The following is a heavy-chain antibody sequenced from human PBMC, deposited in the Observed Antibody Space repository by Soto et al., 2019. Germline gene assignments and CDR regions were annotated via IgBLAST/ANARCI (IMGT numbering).Heavy chain of an antibody. J-gene: IGHJ6*02. D-gene: IGHD6-13*01. Sequence: GASAKVSCKASGYTFTSYYMHWVRQAPGQGLEWMGIINPSGGSTSYAQKFQGRVTMTRDTSTSTVYMELSSLRSEDTAVYYCARDKGERYGQLLKHVMDVWGQRTTVPVSS. CDR2: INPSGGST. V-gene: IGHV1-46*01. CDR1: GYTFTSYY. CDR3: ARDKGERYGQLLKHVMDV.